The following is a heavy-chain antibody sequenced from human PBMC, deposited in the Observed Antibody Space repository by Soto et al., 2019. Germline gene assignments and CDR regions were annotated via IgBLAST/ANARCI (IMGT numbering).Heavy chain of an antibody. CDR3: ARADVAGYYDY. Sequence: SETLSLTCTVSGGSISSGDYYWSWIRQPPGKGLEWIGYIYYSGSTYHNPSLKSRVTISVDTSKNQISLKLSSVTAADTAVYYCARADVAGYYDYWGQGTLVTVSS. J-gene: IGHJ4*02. D-gene: IGHD2-21*01. CDR1: GGSISSGDYY. V-gene: IGHV4-30-4*01. CDR2: IYYSGST.